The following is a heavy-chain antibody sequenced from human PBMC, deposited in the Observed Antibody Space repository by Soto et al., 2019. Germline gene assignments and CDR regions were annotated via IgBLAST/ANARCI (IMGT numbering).Heavy chain of an antibody. D-gene: IGHD4-17*01. CDR2: ISGSGAKT. CDR3: AKAYGNFPYPYDY. Sequence: EVQLLESGGGLVQPGGSLRLSCAASGFTFSSYAMNWVRQTPGKGLEWVSAISGSGAKTDSAESVKGRFTISRDNSKNTLYLQMSSLRAEDTAVYYCAKAYGNFPYPYDYWGPGILVTGSS. CDR1: GFTFSSYA. V-gene: IGHV3-23*01. J-gene: IGHJ4*02.